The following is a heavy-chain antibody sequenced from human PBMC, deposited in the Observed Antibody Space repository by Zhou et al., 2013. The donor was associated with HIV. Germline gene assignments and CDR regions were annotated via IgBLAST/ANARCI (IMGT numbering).Heavy chain of an antibody. J-gene: IGHJ4*02. Sequence: QVQLVQSGAEVKKPGSSVKVSCKTSGGTFSNYAISWVRQAPGQGLEWMGGIIPIFGTVNYAQKFQDRLTITTDGSTRTAYMELSGLTSEDTAVYYCARGHHCGDQCYFHFDTWGQGSLVTVSS. CDR3: ARGHHCGDQCYFHFDT. CDR2: IIPIFGTV. CDR1: GGTFSNYA. V-gene: IGHV1-69*05. D-gene: IGHD2-21*01.